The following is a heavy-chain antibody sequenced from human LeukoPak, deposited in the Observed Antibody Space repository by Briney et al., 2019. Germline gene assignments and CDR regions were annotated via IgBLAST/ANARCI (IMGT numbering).Heavy chain of an antibody. Sequence: ASVKVSCKVSGYTLTELSMLWVRQAPGKGLEWMGGFDPEDGETIYAQKFQGRVTMTEDTSTDTAYMELSSLRSEDTAVYYCATASYCSSTSCSTGEWFDPWGQGTLVTVSS. V-gene: IGHV1-24*01. CDR1: GYTLTELS. CDR2: FDPEDGET. J-gene: IGHJ5*02. D-gene: IGHD2-2*01. CDR3: ATASYCSSTSCSTGEWFDP.